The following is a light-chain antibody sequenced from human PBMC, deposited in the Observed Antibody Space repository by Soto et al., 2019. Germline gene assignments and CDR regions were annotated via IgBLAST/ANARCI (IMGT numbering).Light chain of an antibody. Sequence: ETVLTQSPGTLSLSPGERATLSCSASQSVSSSYLAWYQQKPGQAPRLLIYGAFNRATGIPDRFSGSGSGTDFTLTISRLEPEDFAVYYCHQFGYSPRTFGQGTKVDIK. CDR1: QSVSSSY. CDR3: HQFGYSPRT. CDR2: GAF. V-gene: IGKV3-20*01. J-gene: IGKJ1*01.